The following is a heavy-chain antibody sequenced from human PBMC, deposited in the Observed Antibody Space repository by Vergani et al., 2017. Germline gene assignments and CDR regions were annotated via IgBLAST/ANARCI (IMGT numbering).Heavy chain of an antibody. CDR1: GFTLSDHV. V-gene: IGHV3-72*01. D-gene: IGHD2-15*01. CDR3: TTDNQQSSLGHCSVTNCYGGVFDI. Sequence: EVQLVESGGGLVQPGGSLTLSCAASGFTLSDHVMDWVRQGPGKGLEWVGRSRNKARSYTTEYSASVKGRFTISRDDSKNTLYLQMNSLKTEDTAVYYCTTDNQQSSLGHCSVTNCYGGVFDIWGQGTVVTVSS. CDR2: SRNKARSYTT. J-gene: IGHJ3*02.